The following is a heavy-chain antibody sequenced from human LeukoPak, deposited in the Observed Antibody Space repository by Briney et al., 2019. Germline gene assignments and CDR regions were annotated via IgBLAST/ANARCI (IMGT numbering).Heavy chain of an antibody. D-gene: IGHD3-10*01. J-gene: IGHJ4*02. Sequence: GASVKVSCKASGYTFTGYYMHWVRQAPGQGLEWMGWISAYNGNTNYAQKLQGRVTMTTDTSTSTAYMELRSLRSDDTAVYYCARGLTYGSGRDPLGYWGQGTLVTVSS. V-gene: IGHV1-18*04. CDR2: ISAYNGNT. CDR1: GYTFTGYY. CDR3: ARGLTYGSGRDPLGY.